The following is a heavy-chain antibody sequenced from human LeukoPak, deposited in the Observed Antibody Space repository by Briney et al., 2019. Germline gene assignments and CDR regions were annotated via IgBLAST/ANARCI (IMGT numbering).Heavy chain of an antibody. CDR2: ISSSSSTI. D-gene: IGHD1-26*01. Sequence: GGSLRLXCAASGFTFSSYSMNWVRQAPGKGLEWVSYISSSSSTIYYADSVKGRFTISRDNARNSLYLQMNRLRAEDTAVYYCARVLSGSYYYYYYMDVWGKGTTVTVSS. V-gene: IGHV3-48*01. CDR3: ARVLSGSYYYYYYMDV. J-gene: IGHJ6*03. CDR1: GFTFSSYS.